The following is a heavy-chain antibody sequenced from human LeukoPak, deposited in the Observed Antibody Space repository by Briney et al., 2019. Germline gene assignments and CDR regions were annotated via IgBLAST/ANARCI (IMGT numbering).Heavy chain of an antibody. V-gene: IGHV3-9*01. D-gene: IGHD3-10*01. CDR1: GFTFDDYA. CDR3: ARVGPGGPLSHYFYMDV. Sequence: GGSLRLSCAASGFTFDDYAMHWVRQAPGKGLEWVSGISWNSGSIGYADSVKGRFTISRDNAKNSLYLQMNSLRAEDTAVYYCARVGPGGPLSHYFYMDVWGKGTTVTVSS. CDR2: ISWNSGSI. J-gene: IGHJ6*03.